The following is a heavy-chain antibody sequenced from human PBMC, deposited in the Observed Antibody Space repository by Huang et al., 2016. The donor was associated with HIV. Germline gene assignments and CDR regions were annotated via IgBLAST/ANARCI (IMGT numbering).Heavy chain of an antibody. D-gene: IGHD4-17*01. CDR2: GRSKAFGGES. J-gene: IGHJ6*03. Sequence: QLVESGGDSVQSGRSLSLSCRGSGFIFNDFSINWFRQSPGRGLEVRGCGRSKAFGGESKSGQSVKDRFTVSRDEAKNVAFLQMENVQVDDTAVYYCSPTGDDYFYFYMDVWGNGTTVIVS. V-gene: IGHV3-49*03. CDR3: SPTGDDYFYFYMDV. CDR1: GFIFNDFS.